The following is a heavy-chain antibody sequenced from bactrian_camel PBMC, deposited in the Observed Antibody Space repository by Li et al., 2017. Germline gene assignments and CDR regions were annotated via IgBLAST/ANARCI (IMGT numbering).Heavy chain of an antibody. CDR1: GYIFGSCD. CDR3: AAADCAGWYGDDDEPAPDSY. D-gene: IGHD4*01. J-gene: IGHJ4*01. V-gene: IGHV3S53*01. CDR2: LKSDGTS. Sequence: HVQLVESGGGSVQAGGSLKLSCTAPGYIFGSCDMFWFRQRPGEERELVARLKSDGTSTYADSVKGRFTFSLDDGKDTLFLQMNNLKIEDTGIYTCAAADCAGWYGDDDEPAPDSYWGQGTQVTVS.